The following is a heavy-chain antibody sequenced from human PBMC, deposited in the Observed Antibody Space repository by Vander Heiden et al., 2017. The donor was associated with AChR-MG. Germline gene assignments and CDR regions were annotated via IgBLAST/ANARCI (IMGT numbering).Heavy chain of an antibody. D-gene: IGHD6-19*01. CDR2: ISWNSGSI. CDR1: GFTFDDYA. V-gene: IGHV3-9*01. Sequence: EVQLVESGGGLVQPGRSLRLSCAASGFTFDDYAMHWVRQAPGKGLEWVSGISWNSGSIGYADSVKGRFTISRDNAKNSLYLQMNSLRAEDTALYYCAKGTLAVAGGIDYWGQGTLVTVSS. J-gene: IGHJ4*02. CDR3: AKGTLAVAGGIDY.